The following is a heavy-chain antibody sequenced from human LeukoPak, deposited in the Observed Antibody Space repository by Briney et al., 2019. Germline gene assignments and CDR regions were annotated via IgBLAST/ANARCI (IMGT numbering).Heavy chain of an antibody. CDR2: ISGSGGST. Sequence: PGGSLRLSCAASGFTFSSYAMSWVRQAPGKGLEWVSAISGSGGSTYYADSVKGRFTISRDNAKNSLYLQMNSLRPEDTALYYCAKSLRGPFDYWGQGTLVTVSS. CDR3: AKSLRGPFDY. CDR1: GFTFSSYA. J-gene: IGHJ4*02. D-gene: IGHD3/OR15-3a*01. V-gene: IGHV3-23*01.